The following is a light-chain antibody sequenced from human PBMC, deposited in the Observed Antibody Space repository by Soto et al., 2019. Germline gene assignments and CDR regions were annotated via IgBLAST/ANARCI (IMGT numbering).Light chain of an antibody. J-gene: IGLJ1*01. CDR1: SRDIGFFNY. V-gene: IGLV2-14*01. CDR2: EVT. Sequence: QSVLTQPASVAGSPGQSITISCTGTSRDIGFFNYVSWYQQFPGNAPKLIIFEVTNRPSGVSNRFSASKSGNTASLTISGLQAEDGADYYCSSYTTRSTYVFXTGTKGTVL. CDR3: SSYTTRSTYV.